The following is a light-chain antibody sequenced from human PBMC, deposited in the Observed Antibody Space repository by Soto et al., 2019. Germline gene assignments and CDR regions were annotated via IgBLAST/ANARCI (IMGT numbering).Light chain of an antibody. CDR2: DVS. CDR1: GSDVGGYNY. CDR3: SSYTSASTPLV. V-gene: IGLV2-14*01. Sequence: QSALTQPASVSGSPGQSITISCTGTGSDVGGYNYVSWYQQHPGKAPKVMINDVSNRPSGVSNRFSGSKSGNTASLTISGLQAEDEADYYCSSYTSASTPLVFGGGTKLTVL. J-gene: IGLJ2*01.